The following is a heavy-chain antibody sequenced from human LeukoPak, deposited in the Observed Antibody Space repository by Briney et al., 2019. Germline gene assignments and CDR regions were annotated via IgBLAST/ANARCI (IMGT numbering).Heavy chain of an antibody. CDR3: ASFLGPYYYYYYYMDV. Sequence: ASVKVSCKASGYTFTSYGISWVRQAPGQGLEWMGWISACNGNTNYAQKLQGRVTMTTDTSTSTAYMELRSLRSDDTAVYYCASFLGPYYYYYYYMDVWGKGTTVTVSS. CDR1: GYTFTSYG. D-gene: IGHD1-26*01. CDR2: ISACNGNT. V-gene: IGHV1-18*01. J-gene: IGHJ6*03.